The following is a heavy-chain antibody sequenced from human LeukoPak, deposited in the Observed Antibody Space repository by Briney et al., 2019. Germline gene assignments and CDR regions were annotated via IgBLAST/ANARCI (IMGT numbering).Heavy chain of an antibody. CDR3: ANYRSGGGGYYSGLEH. CDR1: GCTFSKYA. Sequence: PGGSLRLSCAASGCTFSKYAMTWVRQAPGKGLEWVSRTSGSGDIRLYADSVKGRFTISRSNSENTLYLHMNSLRDEDTGVYYCANYRSGGGGYYSGLEHWGQGTMVAVSS. J-gene: IGHJ1*01. CDR2: TSGSGDIR. D-gene: IGHD2-15*01. V-gene: IGHV3-23*01.